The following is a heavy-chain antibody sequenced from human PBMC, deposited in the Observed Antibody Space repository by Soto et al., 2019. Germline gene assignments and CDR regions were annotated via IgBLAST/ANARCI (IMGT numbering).Heavy chain of an antibody. CDR1: GFRFSDYK. D-gene: IGHD2-2*02. J-gene: IGHJ6*02. CDR3: ARDADYRDYCSGTSCYKDYYHGMDA. Sequence: PGGSLRLSCAASGFRFSDYKMIWVRQAPGKGLEWVSYISGSGSTIYYADSVKGRFTISRDNARNSLYLQMNSLRAEDTALYYCARDADYRDYCSGTSCYKDYYHGMDAWGQGTAVTVSS. CDR2: ISGSGSTI. V-gene: IGHV3-48*03.